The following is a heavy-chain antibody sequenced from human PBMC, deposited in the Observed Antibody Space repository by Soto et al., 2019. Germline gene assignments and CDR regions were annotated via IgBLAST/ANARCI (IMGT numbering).Heavy chain of an antibody. Sequence: QVQLQESGPGLVKPSETLSLTCTVAGGSLTDHYWNWFRQSPGRGLQWIGYVYYSGATSYNPSLTSRVTMTVDTSKTQFSLKLRSVTAADTAVYFCARGNDWKSSTFDIWGQWTMVSVS. CDR3: ARGNDWKSSTFDI. CDR1: GGSLTDHY. D-gene: IGHD2-21*01. J-gene: IGHJ3*02. V-gene: IGHV4-59*11. CDR2: VYYSGAT.